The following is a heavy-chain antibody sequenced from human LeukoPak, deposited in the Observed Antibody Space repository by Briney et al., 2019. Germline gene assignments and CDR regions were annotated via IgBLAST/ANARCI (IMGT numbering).Heavy chain of an antibody. CDR3: ARALSSGPFDY. Sequence: PGGSLRLSCAASGFTFSSYSMNWVRQAPGKGLEWVSSISSSSSYIYYADSAKGRFTISRDNAKNSLYLQMNSLRAEDTAVYYCARALSSGPFDYWGQGTLVTVSS. D-gene: IGHD6-19*01. J-gene: IGHJ4*02. V-gene: IGHV3-21*01. CDR2: ISSSSSYI. CDR1: GFTFSSYS.